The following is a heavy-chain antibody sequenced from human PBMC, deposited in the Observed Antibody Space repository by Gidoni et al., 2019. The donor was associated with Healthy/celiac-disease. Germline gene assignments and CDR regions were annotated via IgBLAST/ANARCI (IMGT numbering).Heavy chain of an antibody. D-gene: IGHD3-3*01. CDR1: GFPFSSYS. J-gene: IGHJ2*01. CDR3: AAGLRFLEWHHWYFDL. V-gene: IGHV3-21*01. CDR2: ISSSSIYI. Sequence: EVQLVESGGGLVKPGGSLRLSWAAPGFPFSSYSMNWVRQAPGKGLEWVSSISSSSIYIYYADSVKGRFTISRDNAKNSLYLQMNSLRAEDTAVYYCAAGLRFLEWHHWYFDLWGRGTLVTVSS.